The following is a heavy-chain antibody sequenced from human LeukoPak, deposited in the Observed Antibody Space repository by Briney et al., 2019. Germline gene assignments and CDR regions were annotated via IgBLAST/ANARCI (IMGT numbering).Heavy chain of an antibody. CDR2: ITSTSAYI. CDR1: GFTFSTYI. J-gene: IGHJ4*02. V-gene: IGHV3-21*01. D-gene: IGHD5-18*01. Sequence: PGGSLRLSCAASGFTFSTYIMNWVRQAPGKGLEWVSTITSTSAYIYYADSVKGRFTISRDNAKNSLSLQMNSLRAEDTAVYYSVRGYIYAYAFDYWGQGTLVTVSS. CDR3: VRGYIYAYAFDY.